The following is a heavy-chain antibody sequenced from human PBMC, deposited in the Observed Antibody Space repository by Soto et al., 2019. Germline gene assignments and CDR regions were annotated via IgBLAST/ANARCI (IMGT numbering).Heavy chain of an antibody. CDR1: GGTFSSYA. CDR3: ARKELVVPAAMVYYYYYYGMDV. Sequence: GASVKVSCKASGGTFSSYAISWVRQAPGQGLEWMGGIIPIFGTANYAQRFQGRVTITADESTSTAYMELSSLRSEDTAVYYCARKELVVPAAMVYYYYYYGMDVWGQGTTVTVSS. J-gene: IGHJ6*02. D-gene: IGHD2-2*01. V-gene: IGHV1-69*13. CDR2: IIPIFGTA.